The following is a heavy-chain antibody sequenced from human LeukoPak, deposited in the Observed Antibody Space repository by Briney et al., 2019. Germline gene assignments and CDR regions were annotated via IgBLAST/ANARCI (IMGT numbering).Heavy chain of an antibody. V-gene: IGHV3-21*01. D-gene: IGHD3-10*01. Sequence: PGGSLRLSCVASGFTFSSYAMSWVRQAPGKGLEWVSSITSGPIYIYYADSMKGRLTISRDNAKSSLYLQMNSLRAEDTAVYYCAREGIGYYFDYWGQGALVTVSS. CDR1: GFTFSSYA. CDR3: AREGIGYYFDY. CDR2: ITSGPIYI. J-gene: IGHJ4*02.